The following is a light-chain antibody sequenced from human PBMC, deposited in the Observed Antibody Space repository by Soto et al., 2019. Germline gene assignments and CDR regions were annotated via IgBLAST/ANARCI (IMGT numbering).Light chain of an antibody. J-gene: IGLJ2*01. CDR2: EVS. V-gene: IGLV2-14*01. CDR1: SSDIGAYHY. Sequence: QSALTQPASVSGSPGQSITISCTGTSSDIGAYHYVSWYQQHPGKAPKLMIYEVSDRPSGVSNRFSGSKSGNTASLTVSGLQAEDEADYYCSSYAGGNNLVFGGGTKLTVL. CDR3: SSYAGGNNLV.